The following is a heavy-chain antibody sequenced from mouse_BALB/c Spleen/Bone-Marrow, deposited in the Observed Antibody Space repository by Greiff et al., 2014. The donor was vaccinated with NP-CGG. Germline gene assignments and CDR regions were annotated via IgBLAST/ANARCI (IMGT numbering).Heavy chain of an antibody. Sequence: QVQLQQSGAELARPGASVKMSCKASGYTFTTYTMHWVKQRPGQGLEWIGYINPSSGYTNYNQKFKDKATLTADKSSSTAYVQLSSLTSEDSAVYFCAKRDIYYGYDGNAMDYWGQGTSVTVSS. D-gene: IGHD2-2*01. CDR1: GYTFTTYT. V-gene: IGHV1-4*01. CDR2: INPSSGYT. CDR3: AKRDIYYGYDGNAMDY. J-gene: IGHJ4*01.